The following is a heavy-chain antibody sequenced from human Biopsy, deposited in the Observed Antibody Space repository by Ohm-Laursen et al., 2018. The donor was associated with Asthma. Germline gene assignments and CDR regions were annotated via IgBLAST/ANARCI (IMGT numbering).Heavy chain of an antibody. CDR1: GFTFSSYA. Sequence: SLRLSCAASGFTFSSYAMSWVRQAPGKGLEWVSAISGSGGSTYYADFVKGRFTISRDNSKNTLYLQMNSLRAEDTAVYYCAKVHRVYAMVGYFDYWGQGTLVTVSS. CDR3: AKVHRVYAMVGYFDY. V-gene: IGHV3-23*01. D-gene: IGHD2-8*01. J-gene: IGHJ4*02. CDR2: ISGSGGST.